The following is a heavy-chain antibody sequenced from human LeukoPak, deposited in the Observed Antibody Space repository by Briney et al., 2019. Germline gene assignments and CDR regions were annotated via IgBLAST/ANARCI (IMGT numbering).Heavy chain of an antibody. V-gene: IGHV3-74*01. Sequence: GGSLRLSCAASGFTFSTYWMHWVRQPPAKGLVWVSRISIDGNSTTYADSVKGRFTISRDNAKNTLYLQMNSLRVEDTAVYYCVSDYSSSSSRAFDIWGQGTMVTVSS. J-gene: IGHJ3*02. D-gene: IGHD6-6*01. CDR3: VSDYSSSSSRAFDI. CDR2: ISIDGNST. CDR1: GFTFSTYW.